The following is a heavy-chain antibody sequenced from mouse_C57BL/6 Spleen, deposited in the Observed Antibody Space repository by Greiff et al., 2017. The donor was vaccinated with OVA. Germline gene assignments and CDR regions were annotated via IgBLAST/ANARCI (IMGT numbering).Heavy chain of an antibody. D-gene: IGHD1-1*01. V-gene: IGHV1-26*01. CDR2: INPNNGGT. CDR3: ARELRGD. J-gene: IGHJ2*01. CDR1: GYTFTDYY. Sequence: EVQLQQSGPGLVKPGASVKISCKASGYTFTDYYMNWVKQSHGKSLEWIGDINPNNGGTSYNQKFKGKATLTVDKSSSTAYMELRSLTSEDSAVYYCARELRGDWGQGTTLTVSS.